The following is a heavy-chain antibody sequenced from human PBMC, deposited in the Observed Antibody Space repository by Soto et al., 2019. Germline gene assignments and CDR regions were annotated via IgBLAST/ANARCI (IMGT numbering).Heavy chain of an antibody. CDR1: GGSLNNYN. V-gene: IGHV4-4*07. CDR3: ARERTYQMFGDDALDF. Sequence: LTCTVSGGSLNNYNWNWIRQSAGTGLEWIGRIYSSGKTYYNPSLKSRVTLSLDMLNNQISLKVTSVTAADTAMYYCARERTYQMFGDDALDFWGLGTRVTVPS. D-gene: IGHD2-2*01. CDR2: IYSSGKT. J-gene: IGHJ3*01.